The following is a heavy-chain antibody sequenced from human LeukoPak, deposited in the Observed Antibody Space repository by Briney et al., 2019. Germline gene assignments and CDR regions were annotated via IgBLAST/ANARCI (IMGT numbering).Heavy chain of an antibody. CDR2: IWYDGNNE. CDR3: AKYYSNSGDYYHYSMDV. J-gene: IGHJ6*02. CDR1: GFTFSSYG. V-gene: IGHV3-33*03. D-gene: IGHD4-11*01. Sequence: QPGRSLRLSCAASGFTFSSYGMHWVRQAPGKGLEWVAVIWYDGNNEYYADSVKGRFTISRDNSKNTLYLQMNSLRAEDTAVYYCAKYYSNSGDYYHYSMDVWGQGTTVTVSS.